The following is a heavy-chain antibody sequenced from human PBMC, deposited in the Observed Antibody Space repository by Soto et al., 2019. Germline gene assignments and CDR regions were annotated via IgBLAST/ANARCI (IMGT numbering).Heavy chain of an antibody. Sequence: QVQLVQSGAEVKKPGSSVKVSCKADGYSFSSYSMDWLRQDPGQGLEWMGRIIPMVDLTNYAEKFQGRLGITADKSTSTVYMELSRLTPDDSAIYYCAREGPGKPRDFWGQGSLVSVSS. CDR3: AREGPGKPRDF. J-gene: IGHJ4*02. D-gene: IGHD1-1*01. CDR2: IIPMVDLT. CDR1: GYSFSSYS. V-gene: IGHV1-69*08.